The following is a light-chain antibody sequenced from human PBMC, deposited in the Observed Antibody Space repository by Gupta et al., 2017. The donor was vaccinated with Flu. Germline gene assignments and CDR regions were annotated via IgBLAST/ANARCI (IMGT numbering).Light chain of an antibody. Sequence: QSVLTQPPSASGTPGQRVAISCSGSSSNIGSRSVSWYQQVPGTAPKLLIYSNDQRPSGVPDRFSGSKSGTSASLAISGLRAEDEADDYCATWDDGLSGRVFGGGTKLTVL. CDR1: SSNIGSRS. J-gene: IGLJ3*02. V-gene: IGLV1-47*02. CDR2: SND. CDR3: ATWDDGLSGRV.